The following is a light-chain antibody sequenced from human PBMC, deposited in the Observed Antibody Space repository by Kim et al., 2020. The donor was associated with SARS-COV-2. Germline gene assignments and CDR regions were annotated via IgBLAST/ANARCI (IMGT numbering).Light chain of an antibody. CDR1: RSCIVGYTR. Sequence: GRSITPPRPGHRSCIVGYTRVSWYQPPPGTAPKLMIYEFTNRPSGVPDRFSGSKSGNTASLTISGLQAEDEADYYCCSYTSTRTRVFGGGTQLTVL. V-gene: IGLV2-18*02. J-gene: IGLJ2*01. CDR2: EFT. CDR3: CSYTSTRTRV.